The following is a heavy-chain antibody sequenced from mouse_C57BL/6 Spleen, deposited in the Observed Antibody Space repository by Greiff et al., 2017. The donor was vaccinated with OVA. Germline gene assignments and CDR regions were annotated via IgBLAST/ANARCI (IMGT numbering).Heavy chain of an antibody. CDR2: IDPSDSET. D-gene: IGHD1-1*01. CDR3: ARAYYYGSSPYWYFDV. CDR1: GYTFTSYW. J-gene: IGHJ1*03. V-gene: IGHV1-52*01. Sequence: VQLQQSGAELVRPGSSVKLSCKASGYTFTSYWMHWVKQRPIQGLEWIGNIDPSDSETHYKQKFQDKATLTVDKSSSTAYMQLSSLTSEDSAVYDCARAYYYGSSPYWYFDVWGTGTTVTVSS.